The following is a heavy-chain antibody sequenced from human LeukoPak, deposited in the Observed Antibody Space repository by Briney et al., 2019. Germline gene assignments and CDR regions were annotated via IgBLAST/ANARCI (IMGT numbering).Heavy chain of an antibody. V-gene: IGHV3-23*01. CDR1: GFTFSSYA. J-gene: IGHJ4*02. CDR2: IGGSGSRT. CDR3: AKKYGVTVYGSGLNYFDY. Sequence: GGSLRLSCAASGFTFSSYAMSWVRQAPGKSLEWVSGIGGSGSRTYYPDSVKGRFTISRDNSKNTLYLQMNSLRAEDTAIYYCAKKYGVTVYGSGLNYFDYWGQGTLVTVSS. D-gene: IGHD6-19*01.